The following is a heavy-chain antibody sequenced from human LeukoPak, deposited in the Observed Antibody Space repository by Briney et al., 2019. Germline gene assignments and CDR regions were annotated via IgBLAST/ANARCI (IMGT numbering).Heavy chain of an antibody. CDR2: IYSGGNI. Sequence: PGGSLRLSCAASGFTVSSNYMSWVRQAPGKGLEWVSVIYSGGNIYYGDSVKGRFTISRDNSKNTLYLQMNSLRAEDTAVYYCARDRGDYYFDYWGQGTLVTVSS. V-gene: IGHV3-53*01. J-gene: IGHJ4*02. D-gene: IGHD2-21*02. CDR1: GFTVSSNY. CDR3: ARDRGDYYFDY.